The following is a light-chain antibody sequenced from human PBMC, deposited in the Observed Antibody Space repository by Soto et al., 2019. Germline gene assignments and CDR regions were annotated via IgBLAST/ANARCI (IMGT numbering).Light chain of an antibody. CDR2: ELT. Sequence: QSVLTQPPSASGSPGQSVSISCTGNSSDVGGYNYVSWYQQHPGKAPKLMIYELTKRPSGVPDRCSGSKSGNTASLTVSGLQVEDEAYYYCGSSAGSNKFVFGTATKVTVL. J-gene: IGLJ1*01. V-gene: IGLV2-8*01. CDR3: GSSAGSNKFV. CDR1: SSDVGGYNY.